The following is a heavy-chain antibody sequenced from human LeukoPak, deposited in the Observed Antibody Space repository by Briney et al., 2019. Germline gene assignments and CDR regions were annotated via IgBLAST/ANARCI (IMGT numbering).Heavy chain of an antibody. CDR1: GGSFSGYY. CDR3: ASIPIAVAGTFYYFDY. J-gene: IGHJ4*02. CDR2: INHSGST. D-gene: IGHD6-19*01. V-gene: IGHV4-34*01. Sequence: PSETLSLTCAVYGGSFSGYYWSWIRQPPGKGLEWIGEINHSGSTNYNPSLKSRVTISVDTSKNQFSLKLSSVTAADTAVYYCASIPIAVAGTFYYFDYWGQGTLVTVSS.